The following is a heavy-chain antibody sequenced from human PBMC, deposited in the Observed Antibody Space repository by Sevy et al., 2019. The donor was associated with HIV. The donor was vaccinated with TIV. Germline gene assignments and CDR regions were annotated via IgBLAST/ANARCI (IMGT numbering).Heavy chain of an antibody. CDR2: IRSKPYGGAT. V-gene: IGHV3-49*03. Sequence: GGSLRLSCTTSGFTFGDYGMSWFRQAPGKGLEWIGFIRSKPYGGATEYAASVKGRFTISRDDSKSIASLQMSSLKTEDTAVYYCSRVPPPRLCISASCYEGDYYYYGMDVWGQGTTVTVSS. CDR3: SRVPPPRLCISASCYEGDYYYYGMDV. CDR1: GFTFGDYG. D-gene: IGHD2-2*01. J-gene: IGHJ6*02.